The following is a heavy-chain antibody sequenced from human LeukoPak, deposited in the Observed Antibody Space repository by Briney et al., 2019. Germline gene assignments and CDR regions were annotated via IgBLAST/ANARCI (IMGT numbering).Heavy chain of an antibody. CDR2: ITSSGTNK. Sequence: PGGSLRLSCVASGFIFSNSGMSWVRQAPGKGLEWVSGITSSGTNKHYADSVKGRFAISRDDAENVVYLQMDSLRAEDTAVYYCAKDPITMVRGVKHGYWGQGTLVTVSS. CDR1: GFIFSNSG. V-gene: IGHV3-21*04. CDR3: AKDPITMVRGVKHGY. J-gene: IGHJ4*02. D-gene: IGHD3-10*01.